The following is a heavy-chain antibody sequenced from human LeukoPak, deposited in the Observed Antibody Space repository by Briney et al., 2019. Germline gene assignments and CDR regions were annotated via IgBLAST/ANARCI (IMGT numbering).Heavy chain of an antibody. CDR1: GFTFNTYW. Sequence: PGGSLRLSCAAYGFTFNTYWMSWVRQAPGKGLEWVANINLPGTEHNYVDSVKGRFTISRDNAKDSLYLQMNDLRAEDTAIYYCAKRVPYGSSSVYFDCWGQGTLVTVSS. CDR3: AKRVPYGSSSVYFDC. V-gene: IGHV3-7*01. CDR2: INLPGTEH. J-gene: IGHJ4*02. D-gene: IGHD6-6*01.